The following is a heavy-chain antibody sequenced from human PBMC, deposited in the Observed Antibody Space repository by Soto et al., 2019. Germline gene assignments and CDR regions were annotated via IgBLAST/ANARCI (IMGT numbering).Heavy chain of an antibody. CDR3: ARDTSRHAVVVVAAGWFDP. CDR2: ISSSGSTI. V-gene: IGHV3-11*01. D-gene: IGHD2-15*01. CDR1: GFTFSDYY. J-gene: IGHJ5*02. Sequence: QVQLVASGGGLVKPGGSLRLSCAASGFTFSDYYMSWIRQAPGKGLEWVSYISSSGSTIYYADSVKGRFTISRDNAKNSLYLQMNSLRAEDTAVYYCARDTSRHAVVVVAAGWFDPWGQGTLVTISS.